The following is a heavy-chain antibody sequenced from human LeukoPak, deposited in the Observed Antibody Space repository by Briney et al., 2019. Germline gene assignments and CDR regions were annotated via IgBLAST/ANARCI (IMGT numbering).Heavy chain of an antibody. CDR3: ARETGGAIGSTDFDY. V-gene: IGHV3-30-3*01. J-gene: IGHJ4*02. CDR2: ISYDGSNK. Sequence: GGSLRLSCAASGFTFSSYAIHWVRQAPGKGLEWVAVISYDGSNKYCADSVKGRFTISRDNSKNTLYLQMNSLRAEDTAVYYCARETGGAIGSTDFDYWGQGTLVTVSS. CDR1: GFTFSSYA. D-gene: IGHD4-17*01.